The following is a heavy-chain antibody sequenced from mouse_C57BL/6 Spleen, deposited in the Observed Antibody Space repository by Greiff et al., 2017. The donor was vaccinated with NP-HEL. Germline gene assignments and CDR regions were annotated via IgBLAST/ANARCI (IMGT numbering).Heavy chain of an antibody. J-gene: IGHJ2*01. D-gene: IGHD2-3*01. CDR3: ARRDGYCYFDY. Sequence: VQLQQPGAELVMPGASVKLSCKASGYTFTSYWMHWVKQRPGQGLEWIGEIDPSDSYTNYNQKFKGKSTLTVDKSSSTAYMQLSSLTSEDSAVYYCARRDGYCYFDYWGQGTTVTVSS. CDR1: GYTFTSYW. CDR2: IDPSDSYT. V-gene: IGHV1-69*01.